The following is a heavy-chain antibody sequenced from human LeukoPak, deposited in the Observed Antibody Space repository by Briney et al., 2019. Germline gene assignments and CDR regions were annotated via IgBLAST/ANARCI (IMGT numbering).Heavy chain of an antibody. Sequence: PSETLSLTCSVSGGSIRNYYWSWIRQPAGKGLEWIGRIYTSGSTKYNPSLKSRVTMSVDTSKNQFSLKLSSVTAADTAMYYRARDLTVFGAPDAFDFWGQGTVVIVSS. D-gene: IGHD3-16*01. CDR2: IYTSGST. J-gene: IGHJ3*01. CDR1: GGSIRNYY. CDR3: ARDLTVFGAPDAFDF. V-gene: IGHV4-4*07.